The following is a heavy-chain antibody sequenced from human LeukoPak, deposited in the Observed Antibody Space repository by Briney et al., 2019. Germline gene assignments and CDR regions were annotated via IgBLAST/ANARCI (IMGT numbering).Heavy chain of an antibody. CDR1: GYTFTSYG. D-gene: IGHD3-10*01. CDR3: ARSVMVRGVIKNYFDY. CDR2: ISAYNGNT. V-gene: IGHV1-18*01. Sequence: ASVTVSCKASGYTFTSYGISWVRQAPGQGLEWMGWISAYNGNTNYAQKLQGRVTMTTDTSTSTAYMELRSLRSDDTAVYYCARSVMVRGVIKNYFDYWGQGTLVTVSS. J-gene: IGHJ4*02.